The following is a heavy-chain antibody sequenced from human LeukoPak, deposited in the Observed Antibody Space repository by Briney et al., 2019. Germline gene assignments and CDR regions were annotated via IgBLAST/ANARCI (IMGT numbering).Heavy chain of an antibody. CDR2: INPNSGGT. Sequence: ASVKVSFKASGYTFTCYYMHWVRQAPGQGLEWMGWINPNSGGTNYAQKFQGRVTMTRDTSISTAYMELSRLRSDDTAVYYCARVGGYGDYLYYFDNWGQGTLVTVSP. CDR3: ARVGGYGDYLYYFDN. CDR1: GYTFTCYY. V-gene: IGHV1-2*02. D-gene: IGHD4-17*01. J-gene: IGHJ4*02.